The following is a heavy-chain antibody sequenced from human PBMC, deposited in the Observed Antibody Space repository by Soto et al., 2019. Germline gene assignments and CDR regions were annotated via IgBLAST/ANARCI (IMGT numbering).Heavy chain of an antibody. CDR2: ISYDGSDK. D-gene: IGHD2-2*01. J-gene: IGHJ4*02. CDR3: AKADVVVVPGAMPFDY. CDR1: GFTFSSYG. Sequence: QVQLVESGGGVVQPGRAQRLSCAASGFTFSSYGMHWVRQAPGQGLEWVAVISYDGSDKYYADSVKGRFTISRDNSKNTLYLQMNSLRAEDTALYYCAKADVVVVPGAMPFDYWGQGTLVTVSS. V-gene: IGHV3-30*18.